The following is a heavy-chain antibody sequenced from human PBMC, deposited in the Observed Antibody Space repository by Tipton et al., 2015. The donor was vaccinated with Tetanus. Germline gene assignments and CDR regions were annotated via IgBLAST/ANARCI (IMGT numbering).Heavy chain of an antibody. CDR2: VSFDGRNT. D-gene: IGHD1-1*01. J-gene: IGHJ6*02. CDR1: GFTFSTYG. CDR3: VTVNFPNYYHYGMDV. V-gene: IGHV3-30*03. Sequence: SLRLSCAASGFTFSTYGMHWVLQAPGQGLEWVAIVSFDGRNTYYADSVKGRFTISKDNSKSTLYLQMNSLRAEDTAVYYCVTVNFPNYYHYGMDVWGQGTSVTVSS.